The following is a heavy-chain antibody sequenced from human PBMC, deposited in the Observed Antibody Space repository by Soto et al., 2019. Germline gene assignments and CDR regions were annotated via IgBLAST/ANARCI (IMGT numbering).Heavy chain of an antibody. CDR1: GYTFTGYY. D-gene: IGHD2-15*01. J-gene: IGHJ3*02. CDR3: ARYCSSVSCYDEI. V-gene: IGHV1-2*02. CDR2: INPNSGST. Sequence: ASVKVSCKASGYTFTGYYIHWVRQAPGQGLEWMGWINPNSGSTNYAQKFQGRVTMTKDTSISTTYMDLSRLRSDDTAVYYCARYCSSVSCYDEIWGQGTMVTVSS.